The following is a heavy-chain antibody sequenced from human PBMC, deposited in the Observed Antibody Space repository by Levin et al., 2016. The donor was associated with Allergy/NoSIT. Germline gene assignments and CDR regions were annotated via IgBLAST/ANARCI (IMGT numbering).Heavy chain of an antibody. V-gene: IGHV4-38-2*01. J-gene: IGHJ5*02. CDR2: IYDSGST. CDR3: ARVRYFGSGSFWFDP. CDR1: DYSIRSDYF. D-gene: IGHD3-10*01. Sequence: SETLSLTCAVSDYSIRSDYFWGWIRQPPGKGLEWIGTIYDSGSTYYNPSLNSRVTISQHTSKNQFSLRLSSVTAADTAVYYCARVRYFGSGSFWFDPWGQGILVTVSS.